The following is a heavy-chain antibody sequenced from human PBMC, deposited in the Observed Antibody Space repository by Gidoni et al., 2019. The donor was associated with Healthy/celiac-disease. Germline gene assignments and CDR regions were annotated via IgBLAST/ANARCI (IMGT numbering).Heavy chain of an antibody. J-gene: IGHJ4*02. CDR1: GFTFRSYS. CDR2: ISSSSSYI. D-gene: IGHD6-19*01. V-gene: IGHV3-21*01. Sequence: EVQLVESGGGVVKPGGSRRLSCAASGFTFRSYSMNWVRQAPGKGLEWVSSISSSSSYISYADSVNGLFTISRDNAKNSLYLQMNSLRAEDTAVYYCAREVGWAGDYWGQGTLVTVSS. CDR3: AREVGWAGDY.